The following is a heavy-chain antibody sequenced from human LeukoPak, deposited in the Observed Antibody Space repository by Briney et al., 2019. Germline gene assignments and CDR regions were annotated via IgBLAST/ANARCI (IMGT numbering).Heavy chain of an antibody. CDR2: INPNSGGT. CDR3: ARDFHYGDLTTLNWFDP. D-gene: IGHD4-17*01. V-gene: IGHV1-2*02. J-gene: IGHJ5*02. CDR1: GYTFTGYY. Sequence: ASVKVSCKASGYTFTGYYMHWVRQAPGQGLEWMGWINPNSGGTNYAQKFQGRVTMTRDTSISTAYMELSRLRSDDTAVYYCARDFHYGDLTTLNWFDPWGQGTLVTVSS.